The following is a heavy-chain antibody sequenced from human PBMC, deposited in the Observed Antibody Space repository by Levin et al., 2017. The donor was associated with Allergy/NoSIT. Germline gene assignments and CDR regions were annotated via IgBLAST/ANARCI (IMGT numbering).Heavy chain of an antibody. CDR1: GGSISSSSYY. D-gene: IGHD2-8*01. CDR3: ARDEMVHEIQYYYGIDV. CDR2: IYYSGST. Sequence: SQTLSLTCTVSGGSISSSSYYWGWIRQAPGKGLEWIGNIYYSGSTYYNPSLRGRVTISVDTSKNQFSLRLTSVTAADTAIYYCARDEMVHEIQYYYGIDVWGQGTTVSVFS. V-gene: IGHV4-39*07. J-gene: IGHJ6*02.